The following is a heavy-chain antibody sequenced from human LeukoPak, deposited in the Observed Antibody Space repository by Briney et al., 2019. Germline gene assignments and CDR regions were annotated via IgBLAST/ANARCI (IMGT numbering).Heavy chain of an antibody. CDR2: INHSGST. V-gene: IGHV4-34*01. CDR1: GGSFSGYY. J-gene: IGHJ6*03. Sequence: SETLSLTCAVYGGSFSGYYWSWIRQPPGKGLEWIGEINHSGSTNYNPSLKSRVTISVDTSKNQFSLKLSSVTAADTAVYYCARGWDWKGGVYMDVWGEGTTVTVSS. CDR3: ARGWDWKGGVYMDV. D-gene: IGHD3-16*01.